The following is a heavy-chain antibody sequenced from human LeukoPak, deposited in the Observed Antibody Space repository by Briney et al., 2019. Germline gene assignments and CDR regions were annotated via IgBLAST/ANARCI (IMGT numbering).Heavy chain of an antibody. J-gene: IGHJ6*02. CDR1: GGSISSYY. Sequence: SETLSLPFPVSGGSISSYYWSWIRPPPGKGLEWIGDIYYSGSTNYNPSLKSRVTISVDTSKNQFSLKLSSVTAADTAVYYCARVLGSSGYSPYYYYYGMDVWGQGTTVTVSS. V-gene: IGHV4-59*01. D-gene: IGHD3-22*01. CDR2: IYYSGST. CDR3: ARVLGSSGYSPYYYYYGMDV.